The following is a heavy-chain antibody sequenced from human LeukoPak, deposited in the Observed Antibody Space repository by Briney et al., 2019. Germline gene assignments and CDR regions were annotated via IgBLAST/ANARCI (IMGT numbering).Heavy chain of an antibody. D-gene: IGHD6-19*01. CDR3: ARYRYSSGWPNWFDP. Sequence: PSETLSLTCTVSGGSISSSNYYWAWIRQPPGKGLEWIGTIYYSGNTYYNPSLKSRVTLSVDTSKNDFSLRLSSVTGADTAVYYCARYRYSSGWPNWFDPWGQGTLVTVSS. J-gene: IGHJ5*02. CDR2: IYYSGNT. V-gene: IGHV4-39*02. CDR1: GGSISSSNYY.